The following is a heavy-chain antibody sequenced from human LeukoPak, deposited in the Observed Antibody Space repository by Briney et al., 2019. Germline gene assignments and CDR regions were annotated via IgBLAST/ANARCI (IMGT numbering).Heavy chain of an antibody. V-gene: IGHV4-61*01. CDR2: IYYSGST. Sequence: SETLSLTCTVSGGSVSSGSYYWSWIRQPPGKGLEWVGYIYYSGSTNYNPSLKSRVTISVDTSKIQFSLKLSSVTAADTAVYYYARDLPYYDILTGYNAFDFWGQGTMVTVSS. J-gene: IGHJ3*01. CDR1: GGSVSSGSYY. D-gene: IGHD3-9*01. CDR3: ARDLPYYDILTGYNAFDF.